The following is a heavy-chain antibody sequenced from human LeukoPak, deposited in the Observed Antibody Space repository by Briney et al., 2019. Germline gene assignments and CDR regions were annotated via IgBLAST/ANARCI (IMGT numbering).Heavy chain of an antibody. J-gene: IGHJ4*02. CDR3: ARDRLVSSGWYKALDD. V-gene: IGHV4-61*02. D-gene: IGHD6-19*01. Sequence: SETLSLTCTVSGGSISSGSYYWSWIRQPAWKGLEWIGRIYTSGSTNYNPSLKSRVTISVDTSKNQFSLKLSSVTAADTAVYYCARDRLVSSGWYKALDDWGQGTLVTVSS. CDR2: IYTSGST. CDR1: GGSISSGSYY.